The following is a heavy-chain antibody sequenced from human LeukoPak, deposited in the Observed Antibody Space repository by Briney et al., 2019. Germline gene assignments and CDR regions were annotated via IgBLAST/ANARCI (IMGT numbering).Heavy chain of an antibody. Sequence: PGRSLRLSCAASGFTFSSYGMHWVRQAPGKGLEWVAVISYDGSNKYYADSVKGRFTISRDNSKNTLYLQMNSLRAEDTALYYCASELLRHLKDAFDIWGQGTTVTVSS. J-gene: IGHJ3*02. CDR3: ASELLRHLKDAFDI. CDR2: ISYDGSNK. D-gene: IGHD1-26*01. V-gene: IGHV3-30*03. CDR1: GFTFSSYG.